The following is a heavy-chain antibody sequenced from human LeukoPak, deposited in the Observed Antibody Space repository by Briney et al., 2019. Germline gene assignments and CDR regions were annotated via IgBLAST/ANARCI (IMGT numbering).Heavy chain of an antibody. J-gene: IGHJ4*02. Sequence: ASVKVSCKFSGYTLTELSMHWVRQAPGKGLEWMGDFDPEDGETIYAQKFQGRVTMTEDTATDTAYMELSSLRSEDTAVYYCATGEDTAGGFDYWGQGTLVTVSS. CDR3: ATGEDTAGGFDY. V-gene: IGHV1-24*01. CDR1: GYTLTELS. D-gene: IGHD2-15*01. CDR2: FDPEDGET.